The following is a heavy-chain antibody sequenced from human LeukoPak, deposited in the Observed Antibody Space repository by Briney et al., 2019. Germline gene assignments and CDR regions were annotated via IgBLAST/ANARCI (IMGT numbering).Heavy chain of an antibody. Sequence: SETLSLTCAVSGYSISSGYYWGWIRPPPGKGREWIGRIYHSGGTYHNPSLKSRVTISVDTSKNQFSLKLTSVTAADTAVYYCARVGYVWGSYRYTFDYWGQGTLVTVSS. J-gene: IGHJ4*02. CDR3: ARVGYVWGSYRYTFDY. CDR1: GYSISSGYY. V-gene: IGHV4-38-2*01. CDR2: IYHSGGT. D-gene: IGHD3-16*02.